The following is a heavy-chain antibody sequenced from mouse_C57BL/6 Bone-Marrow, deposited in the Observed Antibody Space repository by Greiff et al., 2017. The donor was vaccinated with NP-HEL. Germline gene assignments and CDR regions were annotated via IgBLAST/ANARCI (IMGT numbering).Heavy chain of an antibody. CDR1: GYTFTDYN. V-gene: IGHV1-18*01. Sequence: EVQLQQSGPELVKPGASVKIPCKASGYTFTDYNMDWVKQSHGKSLEWIGDINPNNGGTIYNQKFKGKATLTVDKSSSTAYMELRSLTSEDTAVYYCAREDDYDPYAMDYWGQGTSVTVSS. D-gene: IGHD2-4*01. CDR3: AREDDYDPYAMDY. CDR2: INPNNGGT. J-gene: IGHJ4*01.